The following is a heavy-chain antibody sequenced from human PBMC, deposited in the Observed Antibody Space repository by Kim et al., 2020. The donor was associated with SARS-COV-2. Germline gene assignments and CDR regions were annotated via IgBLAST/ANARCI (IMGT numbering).Heavy chain of an antibody. V-gene: IGHV3-15*01. Sequence: GGSLRLSCAASGFTCSNAWMSWVRQAPGKGLEWVGRIKSKTDGGTTDYAAPVKGRFTISRDDSKNTLYLQMNSLKTEDTAVYYCTTDRKYDYVWGSYRYPDYWGQGTLVTVSS. CDR3: TTDRKYDYVWGSYRYPDY. CDR2: IKSKTDGGTT. D-gene: IGHD3-16*02. CDR1: GFTCSNAW. J-gene: IGHJ4*02.